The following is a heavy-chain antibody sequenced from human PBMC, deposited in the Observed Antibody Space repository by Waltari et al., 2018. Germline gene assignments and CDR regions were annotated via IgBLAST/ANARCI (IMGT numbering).Heavy chain of an antibody. V-gene: IGHV3-21*01. CDR2: ITSSSNHR. D-gene: IGHD6-13*01. J-gene: IGHJ4*02. Sequence: EVQLVESGGGLVTPGGSLRLSCAASGFTFRSYTLNWVRRAPGKGLEWVSSITSSSNHRYYADSVKGRFTISRDNAKNSLYLQMNSLRAEDTAVYYCTRDFLYSRYSSSSYFDYWGQGALVTVSS. CDR3: TRDFLYSRYSSSSYFDY. CDR1: GFTFRSYT.